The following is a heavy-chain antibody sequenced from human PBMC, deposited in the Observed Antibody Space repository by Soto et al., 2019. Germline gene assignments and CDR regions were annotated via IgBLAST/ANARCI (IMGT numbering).Heavy chain of an antibody. CDR3: ARGNIVVVPAAIGTWYYYYGMDV. CDR1: GGSISSYY. V-gene: IGHV4-4*07. J-gene: IGHJ6*02. Sequence: ETLSLTCTVSGGSISSYYWSGIRQPAGKGLEWIGRIYTSGSTNYNPSLKSRVTMSVDTSKSQFSLKLSSVTAADTAVYYCARGNIVVVPAAIGTWYYYYGMDVWGQGTTVTVSS. CDR2: IYTSGST. D-gene: IGHD2-2*02.